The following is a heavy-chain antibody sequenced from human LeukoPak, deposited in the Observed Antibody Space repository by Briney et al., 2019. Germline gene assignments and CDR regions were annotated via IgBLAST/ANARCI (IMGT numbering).Heavy chain of an antibody. J-gene: IGHJ2*01. V-gene: IGHV3-23*01. CDR3: ARERYGGYYSCWYFDL. CDR1: GFSFSSYA. D-gene: IGHD4-17*01. Sequence: GGSLRLSCAASGFSFSSYAMSWVRQAPGKGLEWVASISDSGDNTDYADSVKGRFTISRDNSKNTLYLQMNSLRAEDRAVYYCARERYGGYYSCWYFDLWGRGTRVTVTS. CDR2: ISDSGDNT.